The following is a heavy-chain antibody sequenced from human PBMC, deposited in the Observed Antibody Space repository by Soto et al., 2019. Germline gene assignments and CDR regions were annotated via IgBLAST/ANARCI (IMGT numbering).Heavy chain of an antibody. V-gene: IGHV2-5*02. D-gene: IGHD2-21*02. CDR1: GFSLSTSGVG. J-gene: IGHJ4*02. CDR3: AHRQTYCGGNCYSGFDY. Sequence: QITLKESGPTLVKPTQTLTLTCTFSGFSLSTSGVGVGWIRQPPGKALEWLALIYWDDDKRYSPSLKSRLTITKDSSNTHVVLTMTNMDPVDTSTYYCAHRQTYCGGNCYSGFDYWGQGTLVTVSS. CDR2: IYWDDDK.